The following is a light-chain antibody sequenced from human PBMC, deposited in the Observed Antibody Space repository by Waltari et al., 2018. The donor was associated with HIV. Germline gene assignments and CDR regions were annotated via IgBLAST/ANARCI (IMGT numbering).Light chain of an antibody. J-gene: IGLJ1*01. V-gene: IGLV1-51*02. CDR3: GTWESSLSAGYV. CDR2: ENK. Sequence: QSVLTQPPSMSAAPGQKVSISCSGISSNIGNHYVSWYQQFPGTAPKLLIFENKKRPSGIPDRFSGSKSGTSATLGSTGLQTGDEADYYCGTWESSLSAGYVFGTGTKVTVL. CDR1: SSNIGNHY.